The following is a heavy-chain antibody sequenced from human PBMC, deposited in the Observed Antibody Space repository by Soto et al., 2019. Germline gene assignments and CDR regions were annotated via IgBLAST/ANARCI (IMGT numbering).Heavy chain of an antibody. V-gene: IGHV1-69*13. CDR2: IIPIFGTA. Sequence: ASVKVSCKASGGTFSSYAISWVRQAPGQGLEWMGGIIPIFGTANYAQKFQGRVTITADESTSTAYMELSSLRSEDTAVYYCARDYNTARSAFDIWGQGTMVTVSS. CDR3: ARDYNTARSAFDI. CDR1: GGTFSSYA. D-gene: IGHD5-18*01. J-gene: IGHJ3*02.